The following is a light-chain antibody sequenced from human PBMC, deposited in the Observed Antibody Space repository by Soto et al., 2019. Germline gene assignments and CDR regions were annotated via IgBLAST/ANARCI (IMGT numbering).Light chain of an antibody. Sequence: DIQLTQSPSFLSASIGDRVTITCRASQVIGIYLAWYQQKPGKAPNLLISAASTLQSGVPSRFNGSGSGTEFTLTISSLQPEDFATYYCQQLVSYPQFGGGTKVEIK. J-gene: IGKJ4*02. CDR2: AAS. CDR1: QVIGIY. V-gene: IGKV1-9*01. CDR3: QQLVSYPQ.